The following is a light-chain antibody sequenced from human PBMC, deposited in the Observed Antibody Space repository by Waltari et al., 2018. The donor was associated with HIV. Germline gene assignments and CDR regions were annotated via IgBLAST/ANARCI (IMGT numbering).Light chain of an antibody. CDR2: GAS. J-gene: IGKJ1*01. CDR1: QSVSSSY. CDR3: QQYGSSPTWT. Sequence: EIVLTQSPGTLSLSPGERATLSCRASQSVSSSYLAWYQQKPGQAPRLLIYGASSRVTGIPDRFSGSGSGTDFTLTISRLEPEDFAMYFCQQYGSSPTWTFGQGTKVEIK. V-gene: IGKV3-20*01.